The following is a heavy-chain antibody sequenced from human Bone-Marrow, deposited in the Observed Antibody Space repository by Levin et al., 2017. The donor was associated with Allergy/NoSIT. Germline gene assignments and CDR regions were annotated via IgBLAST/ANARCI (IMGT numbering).Heavy chain of an antibody. CDR1: GFTFSNYA. J-gene: IGHJ4*02. D-gene: IGHD3-10*01. Sequence: LGESLKISCAASGFTFSNYAMSWVRQAPGKGLEWVSGISGSGDSTYDGDSVKGRFTISRDNSKNTLYLQMNSLRAEDTAVYYCAKDRDFYGSGSLGNWGQGTLVTVSS. CDR2: ISGSGDST. V-gene: IGHV3-23*01. CDR3: AKDRDFYGSGSLGN.